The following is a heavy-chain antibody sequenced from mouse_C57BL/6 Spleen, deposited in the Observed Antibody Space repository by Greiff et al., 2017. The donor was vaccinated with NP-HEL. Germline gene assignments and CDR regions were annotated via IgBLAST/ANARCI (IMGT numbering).Heavy chain of an antibody. Sequence: QVQLQQSGAELVKPGASVKISCKASGYAFSSYWMNWVKQRPGKGLEWIGQIYPGDGDTNYNGKFKGKATLTADKSSSTAYMQLSSLTSEDSAVYFCARSGVYDGYYVDYWGQGTTLTVSS. J-gene: IGHJ2*01. D-gene: IGHD2-3*01. CDR1: GYAFSSYW. CDR2: IYPGDGDT. V-gene: IGHV1-80*01. CDR3: ARSGVYDGYYVDY.